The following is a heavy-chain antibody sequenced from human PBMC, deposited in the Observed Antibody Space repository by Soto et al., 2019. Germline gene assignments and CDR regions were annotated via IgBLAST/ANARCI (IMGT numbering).Heavy chain of an antibody. D-gene: IGHD4-17*01. Sequence: QLQLQESGSGLVKPSQTLSLTCAVSGGSISSGAYSWSWIRQPPGKGLEWIGYIYDSGRTYYNPSLKSRVTISVDRSKNQFSLKLTSVTAADTAVYFCARGDFGEGYFDLWGRGTLVTVSS. J-gene: IGHJ2*01. CDR2: IYDSGRT. CDR1: GGSISSGAYS. CDR3: ARGDFGEGYFDL. V-gene: IGHV4-30-2*01.